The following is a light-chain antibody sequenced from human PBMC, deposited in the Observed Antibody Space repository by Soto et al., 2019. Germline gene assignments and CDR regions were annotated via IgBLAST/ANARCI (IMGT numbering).Light chain of an antibody. V-gene: IGKV1-5*01. CDR3: QQYTTFSRA. Sequence: DIQMTQSPSPLSASVGDRVTITCRASQTICTRLAWYQQKPGKAPKLLIYDASTLDSGVPSRFSGSGSETDFTLTISGLQPDDFATYYCQQYTTFSRAFGQGTTVDI. CDR2: DAS. J-gene: IGKJ1*01. CDR1: QTICTR.